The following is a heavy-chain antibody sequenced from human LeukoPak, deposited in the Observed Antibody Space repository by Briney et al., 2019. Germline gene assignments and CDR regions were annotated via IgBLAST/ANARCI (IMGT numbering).Heavy chain of an antibody. Sequence: PGGSLRLSCAASGFTFSSYAMSWVRQAPGKGLEWVSGISGSGGSTYYADSVKGRFTISRDNSKNTLYLQMNSLTAEDTAVYYCAKGTRGYPYGSYLDYWGQGTLVTVSS. CDR3: AKGTRGYPYGSYLDY. V-gene: IGHV3-23*01. J-gene: IGHJ4*02. CDR1: GFTFSSYA. D-gene: IGHD5-18*01. CDR2: ISGSGGST.